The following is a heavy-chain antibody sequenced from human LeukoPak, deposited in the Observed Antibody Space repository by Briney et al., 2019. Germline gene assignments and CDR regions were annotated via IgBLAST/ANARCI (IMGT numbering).Heavy chain of an antibody. J-gene: IGHJ4*02. V-gene: IGHV3-15*01. D-gene: IGHD4-17*01. CDR3: ATDGGLTTVTTYADFDY. CDR1: GFSFNDAW. CDR2: IKSKTEGGAT. Sequence: PGGSLRLSCAASGFSFNDAWMSWVRQAPGKGLEWVGRIKSKTEGGATDYAAPVKGRFTISRDGSKNTVYLQMNSLKTDDTAVYYCATDGGLTTVTTYADFDYWGQGSLVTVSS.